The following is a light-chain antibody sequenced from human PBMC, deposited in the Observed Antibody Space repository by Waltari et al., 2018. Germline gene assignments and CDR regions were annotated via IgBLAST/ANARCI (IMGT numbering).Light chain of an antibody. CDR2: GGS. Sequence: DIVMTQTPLSLSITPGEPASISCRSSQSLLYSNGNTYLHWYLQKPGQSPQLLIYGGSNRASGVPDRFSGSGSGTDFTLKISKVEAEDVGVYYCAQGIAFPLTFGGGTKVDIK. V-gene: IGKV2-40*01. J-gene: IGKJ4*01. CDR1: QSLLYSNGNTY. CDR3: AQGIAFPLT.